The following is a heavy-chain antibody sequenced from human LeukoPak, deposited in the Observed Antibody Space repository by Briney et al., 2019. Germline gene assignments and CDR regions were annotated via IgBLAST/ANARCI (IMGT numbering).Heavy chain of an antibody. J-gene: IGHJ4*02. Sequence: GGSLRLSCEASGFTFNSYAMHWVRQVPGKELQWVAFIRYDGSDKYYADSVKGRFTISRDNSKNTLYLQLNSLIPDDMAVYYCARGYGENYLNYWGQGTLVTVST. CDR1: GFTFNSYA. V-gene: IGHV3-30*02. CDR2: IRYDGSDK. CDR3: ARGYGENYLNY. D-gene: IGHD4/OR15-4a*01.